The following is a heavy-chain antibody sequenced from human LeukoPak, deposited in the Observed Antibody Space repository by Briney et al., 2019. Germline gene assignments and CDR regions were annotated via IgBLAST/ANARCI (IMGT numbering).Heavy chain of an antibody. Sequence: GESLKISCKGSGYSFTSYWIGWVRQMPGKGLEWMGIIYPGDSDTRYSPSFQGQVTISADKSISTAYLQWSSLKASDTAMYYCATSRGIMITFGGAIGDAFDIWGQGTMVTVSS. CDR1: GYSFTSYW. CDR2: IYPGDSDT. CDR3: ATSRGIMITFGGAIGDAFDI. D-gene: IGHD3-16*02. V-gene: IGHV5-51*01. J-gene: IGHJ3*02.